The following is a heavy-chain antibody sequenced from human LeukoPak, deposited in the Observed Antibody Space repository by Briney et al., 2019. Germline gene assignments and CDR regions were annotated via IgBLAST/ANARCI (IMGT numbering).Heavy chain of an antibody. V-gene: IGHV4-4*02. Sequence: PSGTLSLTCAVSGGSISSSNWWSWVRQPPGKGLEWIGEIYHSGSTNYNPSLKSRVTISVDKSKNQFSLKLSSVTAADTAVYYCASGLMITFGGVIVGIWGRGTMVTVSS. CDR3: ASGLMITFGGVIVGI. D-gene: IGHD3-16*02. CDR2: IYHSGST. J-gene: IGHJ3*02. CDR1: GGSISSSNW.